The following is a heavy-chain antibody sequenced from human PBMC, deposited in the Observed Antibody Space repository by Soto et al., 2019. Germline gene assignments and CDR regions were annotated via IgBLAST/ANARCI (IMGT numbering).Heavy chain of an antibody. J-gene: IGHJ5*02. D-gene: IGHD3-3*01. CDR1: GFTFSSYA. CDR3: AKDGGPYDVWSGFSHSNSHNWFDP. CDR2: ISGSGGST. V-gene: IGHV3-23*01. Sequence: EVQPLESGGGLVQPGGSLRLSCAASGFTFSSYAMSWVRQSPGQGLEWVSAISGSGGSTYYADSVKGRLTIYRDNSKNTLYLQMNSVRGEDTAVDYCAKDGGPYDVWSGFSHSNSHNWFDPWGQGALVTV.